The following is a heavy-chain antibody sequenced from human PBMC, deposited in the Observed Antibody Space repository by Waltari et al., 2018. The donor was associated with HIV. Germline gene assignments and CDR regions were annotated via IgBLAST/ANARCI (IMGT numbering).Heavy chain of an antibody. CDR2: IYYIGST. CDR3: AGLPNYDFCSGYSYYYEMDV. J-gene: IGHJ6*02. CDR1: GGSISSYY. D-gene: IGHD3-3*01. V-gene: IGHV4-59*01. Sequence: QVQLQESGPGLVKPSETLSLTCTVPGGSISSYYWSWIRQPPGKGLEWIGYIYYIGSTSYNPSLSSRVTISVDTSKNQFSLKRSSVTAADTAVYYCAGLPNYDFCSGYSYYYEMDVWGQGTTVTVSS.